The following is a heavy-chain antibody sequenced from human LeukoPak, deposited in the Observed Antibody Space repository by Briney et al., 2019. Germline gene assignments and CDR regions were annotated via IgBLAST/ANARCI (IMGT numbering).Heavy chain of an antibody. CDR1: GGSISGFY. D-gene: IGHD1-1*01. V-gene: IGHV4-59*01. CDR2: IYYTGLT. J-gene: IGHJ4*02. Sequence: PSETLSLICTVSGGSISGFYWDLIRQPPGKGLEWLGYIYYTGLTNYNPSLGTRITMSVDTSKNQFSLKLSSVTAADTAVYYCGRWNEGWDHLGQGTLVTVSS. CDR3: GRWNEGWDH.